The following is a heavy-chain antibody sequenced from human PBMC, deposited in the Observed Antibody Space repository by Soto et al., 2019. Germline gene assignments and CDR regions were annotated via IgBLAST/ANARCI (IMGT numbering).Heavy chain of an antibody. V-gene: IGHV4-59*01. CDR3: AREGNLGRWLQPLDY. CDR2: IHYNGNT. CDR1: GYSISSYS. D-gene: IGHD5-12*01. J-gene: IGHJ4*02. Sequence: SETLSLTCTVSGYSISSYSWSWIRQPPGKGLEWIGNIHYNGNTKYNPSLKSRVTMSVDTSKNQFSLKLISVSAADTAVYYCAREGNLGRWLQPLDYWGQGTLVTVSS.